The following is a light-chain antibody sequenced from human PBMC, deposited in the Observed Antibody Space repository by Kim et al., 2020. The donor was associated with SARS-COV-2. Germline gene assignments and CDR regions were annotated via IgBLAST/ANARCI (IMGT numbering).Light chain of an antibody. Sequence: SASIGDRVTITCRASQDISNFLAWFQQKPGKAPNSLIYAASSLQSGVPSKFSGSGSETDFTLTISSLQPEDFATYYCQQYKTYPYTFGQGTKLEI. J-gene: IGKJ2*01. V-gene: IGKV1-16*02. CDR3: QQYKTYPYT. CDR2: AAS. CDR1: QDISNF.